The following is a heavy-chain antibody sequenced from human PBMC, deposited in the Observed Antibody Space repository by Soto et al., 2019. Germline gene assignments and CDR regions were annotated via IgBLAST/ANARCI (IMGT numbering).Heavy chain of an antibody. D-gene: IGHD2-15*01. CDR1: GFSFSNFG. V-gene: IGHV3-33*01. J-gene: IGHJ2*01. CDR3: ARDGYCSGGSCYTWYFDL. CDR2: IWYEGYNK. Sequence: QVQLVESGGGVVQPGRSLRLSCAASGFSFSNFGMHWVRQAPGKGPEWLALIWYEGYNKYYADSVKGRFTISRDNSKNTLYLQMNSLRVEDTAVYYCARDGYCSGGSCYTWYFDLWGRGTLVTVSS.